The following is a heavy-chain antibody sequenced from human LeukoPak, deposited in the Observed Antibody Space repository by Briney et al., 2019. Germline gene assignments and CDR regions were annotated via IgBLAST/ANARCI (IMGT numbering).Heavy chain of an antibody. CDR1: GDTFSIYN. D-gene: IGHD3-10*01. J-gene: IGHJ5*02. V-gene: IGHV1-69*02. CDR2: INPILGIT. CDR3: GRESVVGGVTNLFYL. Sequence: ASVKVSCKASGDTFSIYNIIWVRHAPGQGLEWMGRINPILGITNYAQKLQGRVTVPGDTSTSTAYMELSSLRCKATAVYYCGRESVVGGVTNLFYLWGQGTLVPVSS.